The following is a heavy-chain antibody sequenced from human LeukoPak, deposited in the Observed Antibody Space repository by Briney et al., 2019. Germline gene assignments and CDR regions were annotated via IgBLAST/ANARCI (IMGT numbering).Heavy chain of an antibody. Sequence: GGSLRLSCAASGFNFSRHAMSWVRQARGKGLECVSVMSGSDRSTYYADSVKGRLTISRDNSKSTLYLQMNRLRAEDTAVYYCAKDLLGAHCSGGSCYSFGHWGQGTLVSVFS. D-gene: IGHD2-15*01. V-gene: IGHV3-23*01. CDR3: AKDLLGAHCSGGSCYSFGH. CDR2: MSGSDRST. CDR1: GFNFSRHA. J-gene: IGHJ4*02.